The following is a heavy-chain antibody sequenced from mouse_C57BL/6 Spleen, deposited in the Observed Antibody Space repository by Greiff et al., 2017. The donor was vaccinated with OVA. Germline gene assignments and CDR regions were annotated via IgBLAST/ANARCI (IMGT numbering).Heavy chain of an antibody. CDR2: IYPGSGST. D-gene: IGHD1-1*01. V-gene: IGHV1-55*01. Sequence: QVQLKQPGAELVKPGASVKMSCKASGYTFTSYWITWVKQRPGQGLEWIGDIYPGSGSTNYNEKFKSKATLTVDTSSSTAYMQLSSLTSEDSAVYYCARGRFYYYGSSTPDYWGQGTSVTVSS. CDR1: GYTFTSYW. CDR3: ARGRFYYYGSSTPDY. J-gene: IGHJ4*01.